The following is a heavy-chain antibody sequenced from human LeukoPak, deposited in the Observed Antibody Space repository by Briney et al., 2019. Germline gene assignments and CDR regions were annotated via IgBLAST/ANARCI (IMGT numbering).Heavy chain of an antibody. CDR1: GFTFSSYE. Sequence: PGGSLRLSCAASGFTFSSYEMNWVRQAPGKGLEWVSYISSSGSTIYYADSVKGRFTISRDNAKNSLYLQTNSLRAEDTAVYYCARDLGGRATAMDLFDYWGQGTLVTVSS. V-gene: IGHV3-48*03. D-gene: IGHD5-18*01. CDR2: ISSSGSTI. CDR3: ARDLGGRATAMDLFDY. J-gene: IGHJ4*02.